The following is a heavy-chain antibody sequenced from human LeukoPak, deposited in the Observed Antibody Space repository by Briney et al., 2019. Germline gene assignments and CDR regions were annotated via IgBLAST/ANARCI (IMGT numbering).Heavy chain of an antibody. CDR1: GFTFSSNY. CDR3: ARAKQQLVPGGYYYYGMDV. D-gene: IGHD6-13*01. Sequence: GGSLRLSCAASGFTFSSNYMSWVRQAPGKGLEWVSVIYSGGSTHYADSVKGRFTISRDNSKNTLYLQMNSLRAEDTAVYYCARAKQQLVPGGYYYYGMDVWGQGTMVTVSS. J-gene: IGHJ6*02. CDR2: IYSGGST. V-gene: IGHV3-66*01.